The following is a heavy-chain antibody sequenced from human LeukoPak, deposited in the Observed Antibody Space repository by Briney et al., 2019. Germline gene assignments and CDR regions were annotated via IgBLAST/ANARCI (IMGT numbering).Heavy chain of an antibody. CDR2: ISGSGGST. CDR3: AKDEGYDILTGYYFDY. CDR1: GFTFSSTG. Sequence: GKSLRLSCTASGFTFSSTGMHWVRQAPEKGLEWVSAISGSGGSTYYADSVKGRFTISRDNSKNTLYLQMNSLRAEDTAVYYCAKDEGYDILTGYYFDYWGQGTLVTVSS. V-gene: IGHV3-23*01. J-gene: IGHJ4*02. D-gene: IGHD3-9*01.